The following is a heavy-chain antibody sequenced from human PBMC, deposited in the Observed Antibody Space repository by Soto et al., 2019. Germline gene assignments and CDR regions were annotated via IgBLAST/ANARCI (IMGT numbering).Heavy chain of an antibody. V-gene: IGHV3-7*01. CDR2: IKQDGSEK. CDR3: ARDHGTMIVVVNDAFDI. D-gene: IGHD3-22*01. J-gene: IGHJ3*02. Sequence: GGSLRLSCAASGFTFSSYWMSWVRQAPGKGLEWVANIKQDGSEKYYVDSVKGRFTISRDNAKNSLYLQMNSLRAEDTAVYCCARDHGTMIVVVNDAFDIWGQGTMVTVSS. CDR1: GFTFSSYW.